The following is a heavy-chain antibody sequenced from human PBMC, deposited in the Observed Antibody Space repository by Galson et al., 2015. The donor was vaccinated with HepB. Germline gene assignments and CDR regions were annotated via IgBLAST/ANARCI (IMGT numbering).Heavy chain of an antibody. V-gene: IGHV4-59*01. CDR3: ATGDLVRWELLPFEY. CDR2: IYYSGST. Sequence: ETLSLTCTVSGGSISSYYWSWIRQPPGKGLEWIGYIYYSGSTNYNPSLKSRVTISVDTSKNQFSLKLSSVTAADTAVYYCATGDLVRWELLPFEYWGQGTLVTVSS. D-gene: IGHD1-26*01. J-gene: IGHJ4*02. CDR1: GGSISSYY.